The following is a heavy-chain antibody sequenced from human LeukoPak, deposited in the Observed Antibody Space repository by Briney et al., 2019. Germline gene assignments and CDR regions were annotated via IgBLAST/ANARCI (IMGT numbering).Heavy chain of an antibody. CDR3: TRSLQITRNFFDY. V-gene: IGHV3-30-3*01. CDR2: ISYDGSDK. Sequence: GGSLRLSCAASGFTFSSCAMHWVRQAPGKGLEWGSVISYDGSDKYYPDSVKGRFTISRDNSKNTLYLQVNSLRAEDTAVYYCTRSLQITRNFFDYWGQGTLVTVSS. D-gene: IGHD3-16*01. CDR1: GFTFSSCA. J-gene: IGHJ4*02.